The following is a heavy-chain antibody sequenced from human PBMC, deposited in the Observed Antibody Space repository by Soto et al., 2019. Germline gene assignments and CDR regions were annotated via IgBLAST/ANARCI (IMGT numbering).Heavy chain of an antibody. CDR2: IHSSGGP. J-gene: IGHJ4*02. CDR1: GASIKSRNYF. Sequence: QLQLQETGPGLVKPSETLSLTCTVSGASIKSRNYFWGWIRQPPGKGLEFVGSIHSSGGPYYNPSLKSRVTVSVDLSNSHFSLSLKSLTATATAVYYCGRLAEAATGHTDFDFWGQGTLVTVSS. V-gene: IGHV4-39*02. D-gene: IGHD2-15*01. CDR3: GRLAEAATGHTDFDF.